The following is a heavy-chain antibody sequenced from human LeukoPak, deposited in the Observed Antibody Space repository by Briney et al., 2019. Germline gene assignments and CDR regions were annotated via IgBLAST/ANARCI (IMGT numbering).Heavy chain of an antibody. J-gene: IGHJ6*02. CDR1: GFTFSSYW. CDR3: AKGYCSGGSCYGMDV. Sequence: PGGSLRLSCAASGFTFSSYWMHWVRQVPGKGVVWVSDINSDGSTTGYAESVKGRFIISRDNSKNTLYLQMNSLRAEDTAVYYCAKGYCSGGSCYGMDVWGQGTTVTVPS. V-gene: IGHV3-74*01. D-gene: IGHD2-15*01. CDR2: INSDGSTT.